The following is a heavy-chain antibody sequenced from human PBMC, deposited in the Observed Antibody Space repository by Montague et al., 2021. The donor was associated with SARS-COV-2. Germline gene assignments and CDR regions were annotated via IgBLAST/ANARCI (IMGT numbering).Heavy chain of an antibody. V-gene: IGHV4-34*01. CDR1: GGSFSDYF. D-gene: IGHD3-22*01. Sequence: SETLSLTYAVYGGSFSDYFWTWIRKPPGKALEWIWEINHRVTSHYNPSLKSRVSISVDPSKNHFSLYLGSVTAADTAVYYCARGRQHFNMIVVVMTGGEYYFDXWGQGTLVTASS. CDR3: ARGRQHFNMIVVVMTGGEYYFDX. CDR2: INHRVTS. J-gene: IGHJ4*02.